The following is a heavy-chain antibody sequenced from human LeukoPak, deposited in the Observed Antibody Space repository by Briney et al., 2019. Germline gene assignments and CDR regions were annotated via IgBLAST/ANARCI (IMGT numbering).Heavy chain of an antibody. CDR2: IIPIFGTA. CDR1: GGTFSSYA. D-gene: IGHD5-18*01. Sequence: GASVKVSCKASGGTFSSYAISWVRQAPGQGLEWMGGIIPIFGTANYAQKFQGRVTITADKSTSTAYMELSSLRSEDTAVYYCARAQHYTAMESYYFDYWGQGTLVTVSS. CDR3: ARAQHYTAMESYYFDY. J-gene: IGHJ4*02. V-gene: IGHV1-69*06.